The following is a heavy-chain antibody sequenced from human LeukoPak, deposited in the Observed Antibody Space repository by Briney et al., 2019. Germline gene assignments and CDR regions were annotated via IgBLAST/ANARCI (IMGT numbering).Heavy chain of an antibody. CDR3: ASTDIVVVPAARTGRYYYYHYMDV. CDR1: GGSISSSSYY. V-gene: IGHV4-39*07. J-gene: IGHJ6*03. Sequence: SETLSLTCTVSGGSISSSSYYWGWIRQPPGKGLEWIGSIYYSGSTYYNPSLKSRVIISVDASKNQFSLKLSSVTAADTAVYYCASTDIVVVPAARTGRYYYYHYMDVWGKGTTVTISS. D-gene: IGHD2-2*01. CDR2: IYYSGST.